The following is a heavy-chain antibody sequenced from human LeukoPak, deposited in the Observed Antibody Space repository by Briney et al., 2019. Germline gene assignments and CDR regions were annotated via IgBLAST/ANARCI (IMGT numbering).Heavy chain of an antibody. CDR3: ARGPSTGYELLWFGELHFDY. CDR2: ISAYNGNT. Sequence: ASVKVSCKASGYTFTSYGISWVRQAPGQGLEWMGWISAYNGNTNYAQKLQGGVTMTTDTSTSTAYMELRSLRSDDTAVYYCARGPSTGYELLWFGELHFDYWGQGTLVTVSS. V-gene: IGHV1-18*01. D-gene: IGHD3-10*01. CDR1: GYTFTSYG. J-gene: IGHJ4*02.